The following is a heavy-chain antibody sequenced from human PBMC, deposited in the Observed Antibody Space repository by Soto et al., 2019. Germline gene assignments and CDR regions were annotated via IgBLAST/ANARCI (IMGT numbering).Heavy chain of an antibody. V-gene: IGHV1-69*18. Sequence: QVQLVQSGAEVKKPGSSVKVSCKASGVTSSNFALSWVRQAPGQGLEWMGSIIPLFGTTNYAQRFQGRVTLTANESTTTAYMELSSPTYDDTAVYFSVRDYQQLVLGNWLDPWGQGTLVTVSS. CDR3: VRDYQQLVLGNWLDP. D-gene: IGHD6-13*01. J-gene: IGHJ5*02. CDR2: IIPLFGTT. CDR1: GVTSSNFA.